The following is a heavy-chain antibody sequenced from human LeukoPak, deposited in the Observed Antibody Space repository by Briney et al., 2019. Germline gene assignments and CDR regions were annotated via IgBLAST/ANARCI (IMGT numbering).Heavy chain of an antibody. J-gene: IGHJ4*02. V-gene: IGHV3-7*01. CDR1: GFTFSNYW. D-gene: IGHD2-2*01. Sequence: PGGSLRLSCAASGFTFSNYWMSWVRQAAGKGLECVASIKQDGSEKYYVDSVKGRFIISRDNAKNSLYLQMNSLRAEDTAVYYCARVRGGLCSSYSCRGSFDYWGQGTLVIVSS. CDR2: IKQDGSEK. CDR3: ARVRGGLCSSYSCRGSFDY.